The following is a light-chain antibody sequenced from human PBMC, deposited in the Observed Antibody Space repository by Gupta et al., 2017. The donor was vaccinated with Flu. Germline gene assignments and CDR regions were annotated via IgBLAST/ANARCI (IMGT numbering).Light chain of an antibody. J-gene: IGKJ3*01. CDR3: MQDLVFVT. V-gene: IGKV2-28*01. CDR1: QRLRNSNGYDY. Sequence: PVTHGEPAYISCRSSQRLRNSNGYDYVDWYLQKPGQSQQLMIFLGYKRAYGVTDRFSGRGVGTDFTLRSSRGEAEDVGVYYCMQDLVFVTFGHGTRVDIK. CDR2: LGY.